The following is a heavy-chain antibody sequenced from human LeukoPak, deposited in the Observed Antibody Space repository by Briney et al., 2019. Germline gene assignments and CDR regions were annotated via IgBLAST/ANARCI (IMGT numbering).Heavy chain of an antibody. Sequence: PGGSLRLSCSASGFTFSSYAMHWVRQAPGKGLEYVSAICSSGDSTYYADSVKGRFTISRDNSKKTMYLQMSSVRPEDAAVYYCVRDGMAVAGTAPLDYWGQGTLVTVSS. D-gene: IGHD6-19*01. CDR3: VRDGMAVAGTAPLDY. CDR1: GFTFSSYA. V-gene: IGHV3-64D*09. J-gene: IGHJ4*02. CDR2: ICSSGDST.